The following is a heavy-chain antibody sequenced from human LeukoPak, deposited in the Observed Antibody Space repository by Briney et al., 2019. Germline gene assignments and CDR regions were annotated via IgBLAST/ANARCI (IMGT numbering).Heavy chain of an antibody. CDR1: GGSMSDYY. D-gene: IGHD2-8*02. J-gene: IGHJ4*02. V-gene: IGHV4-59*01. CDR3: ARVASTGPFDY. CDR2: IYYSGST. Sequence: PSETLSLTCTVSGGSMSDYYWSWIRQPPGKGLEWIGRIYYSGSTDYNPSLKSRVTMSVDTSKNQFSLKLRSVTAADTAVYYCARVASTGPFDYWGQGTLVTVSS.